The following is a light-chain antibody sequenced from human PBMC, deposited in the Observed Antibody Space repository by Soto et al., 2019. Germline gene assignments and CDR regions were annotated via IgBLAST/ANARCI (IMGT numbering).Light chain of an antibody. CDR1: QTVNSRH. Sequence: ESLLTQSPGTLSLSPGERATLSCRASQTVNSRHLNWYQHKPGQAPRLLIYGASIRAAGIPDRFSGSRSGADFSLTITRLEPEDSAVYYCQQFDGSLPAFTFGQGTKLEI. J-gene: IGKJ2*01. V-gene: IGKV3-20*01. CDR3: QQFDGSLPAFT. CDR2: GAS.